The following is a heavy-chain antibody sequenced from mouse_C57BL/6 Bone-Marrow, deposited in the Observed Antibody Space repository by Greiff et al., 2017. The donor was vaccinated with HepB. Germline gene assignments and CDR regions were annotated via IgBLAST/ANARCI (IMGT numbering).Heavy chain of an antibody. J-gene: IGHJ1*03. D-gene: IGHD1-1*01. Sequence: QVQLQQPGAELVKPGASVKLSCKASGYTFTSYWMHWVKQRPGRGLEWIGRIDPNSGGTKYNEKFKSKATLTVDKPSSPAYMQLSSLTSGDSAVYYCARGGIYYYGSSYGFDVWGTGTTVTVSS. CDR3: ARGGIYYYGSSYGFDV. CDR2: IDPNSGGT. V-gene: IGHV1-72*01. CDR1: GYTFTSYW.